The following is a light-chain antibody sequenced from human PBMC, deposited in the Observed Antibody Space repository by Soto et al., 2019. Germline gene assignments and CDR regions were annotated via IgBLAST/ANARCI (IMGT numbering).Light chain of an antibody. CDR2: NAY. CDR3: QQYDGSPRT. Sequence: EIVLTQSPGTLSVSPGERATLSCRASQSLNSNSLAWYQQKPGQAPRLLIYNAYNRASGIPDRFSGSGSGTDFTLTIRRLEPEDFVVYHCQQYDGSPRTVGQGTTLAIK. J-gene: IGKJ1*01. CDR1: QSLNSNS. V-gene: IGKV3-20*01.